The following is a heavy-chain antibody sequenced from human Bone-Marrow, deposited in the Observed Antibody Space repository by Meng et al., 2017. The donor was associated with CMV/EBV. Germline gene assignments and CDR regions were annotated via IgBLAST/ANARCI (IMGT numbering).Heavy chain of an antibody. D-gene: IGHD6-13*01. V-gene: IGHV3-21*01. CDR2: ISSSSSYI. J-gene: IGHJ6*02. CDR1: GFPFSSYW. CDR3: ARVGGSSSWRPYYYYYGMDV. Sequence: GESLKIPCAASGFPFSSYWLHWVRQAPGKGLEWVSSISSSSSYIYYADSVKGRFTISRDNAKNSLYLQMNSLRAEDTAVYYCARVGGSSSWRPYYYYYGMDVWGQGTTVTVSS.